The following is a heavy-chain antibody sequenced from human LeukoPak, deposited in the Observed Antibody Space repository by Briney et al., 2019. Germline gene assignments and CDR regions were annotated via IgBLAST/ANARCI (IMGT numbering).Heavy chain of an antibody. CDR2: INPNSGGT. D-gene: IGHD6-13*01. Sequence: ASVKVSCKASGDTFTGYYMHWVRQAPGQGLEWMGWINPNSGGTNYAQKFQGRVTMTRDTSISTAYMELSRLRSDDTAVYYCARGEYSSSWDHYYFDYWGQGTLVTVSS. CDR3: ARGEYSSSWDHYYFDY. J-gene: IGHJ4*02. V-gene: IGHV1-2*02. CDR1: GDTFTGYY.